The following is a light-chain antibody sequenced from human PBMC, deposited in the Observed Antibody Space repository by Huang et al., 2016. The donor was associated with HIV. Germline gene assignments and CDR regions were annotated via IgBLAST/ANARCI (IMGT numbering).Light chain of an antibody. CDR3: QQRSNWPLT. J-gene: IGKJ4*01. V-gene: IGKV3-11*01. CDR2: DTS. Sequence: EIVLTQSPATLSLSPGERATLSCRASQSVLNSLAWYQPKPGHAPRLLSYDTSIRATGIPGRISGSGSGTDVTLTISSLEPEDFAVYYCQQRSNWPLTFGGGTKVEIK. CDR1: QSVLNS.